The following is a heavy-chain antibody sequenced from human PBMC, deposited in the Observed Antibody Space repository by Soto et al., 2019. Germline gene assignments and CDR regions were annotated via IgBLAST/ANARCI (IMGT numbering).Heavy chain of an antibody. D-gene: IGHD2-15*01. CDR1: GFTFSSYG. V-gene: IGHV3-30*18. CDR2: ISYDGSNK. J-gene: IGHJ6*02. CDR3: AKVGDCSGGSCYNGGVYYYYYGMDV. Sequence: LRLSCAASGFTFSSYGMHWVRQAPGKGLEWVAVISYDGSNKYYADSVKGRFTISRDNSKNTLYLQMNSLRAEDTAVYYCAKVGDCSGGSCYNGGVYYYYYGMDVWGQGTTVTVSS.